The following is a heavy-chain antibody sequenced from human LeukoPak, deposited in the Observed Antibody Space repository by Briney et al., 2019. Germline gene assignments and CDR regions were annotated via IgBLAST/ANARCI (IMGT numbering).Heavy chain of an antibody. CDR3: ARDAIAAAGTFDY. Sequence: SETLSLTCTVSGGSISSSSYYWGWIRQPPGKGLEWIGSIYYSGSTYYNPSLKSRVTISVDTSKNQFSLKLSSVTAADTAVYYCARDAIAAAGTFDYWGQGTLVTVSS. V-gene: IGHV4-39*07. CDR1: GGSISSSSYY. J-gene: IGHJ4*02. CDR2: IYYSGST. D-gene: IGHD6-13*01.